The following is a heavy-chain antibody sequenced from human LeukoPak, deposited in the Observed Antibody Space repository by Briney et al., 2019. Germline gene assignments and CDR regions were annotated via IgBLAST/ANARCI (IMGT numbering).Heavy chain of an antibody. CDR1: GFTFSSYW. Sequence: PGGSLRLSCAASGFTFSSYWMSRVRQAPGKGLEWVANIKQDGSEKYYVDSVKGRFTISRDNAKNSLYLQMNSLRAEDTAVYYCARSSIAARRLLDYWGQGTLVTVSS. CDR2: IKQDGSEK. CDR3: ARSSIAARRLLDY. J-gene: IGHJ4*02. D-gene: IGHD6-6*01. V-gene: IGHV3-7*01.